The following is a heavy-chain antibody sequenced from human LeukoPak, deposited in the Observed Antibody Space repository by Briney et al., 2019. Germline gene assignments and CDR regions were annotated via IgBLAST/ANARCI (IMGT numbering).Heavy chain of an antibody. Sequence: GGSLRLSCAASGFTFRSYWMLWVRQAPGKGLVWVSRINSDGSSTSYADSVKGRFTISRDNAKNTLYLQMNSLRAEDTAVYYCARGGYCSSTSCYPGYNWFHPWGQGTLVTVSS. CDR2: INSDGSST. D-gene: IGHD2-2*01. CDR3: ARGGYCSSTSCYPGYNWFHP. J-gene: IGHJ5*02. CDR1: GFTFRSYW. V-gene: IGHV3-74*01.